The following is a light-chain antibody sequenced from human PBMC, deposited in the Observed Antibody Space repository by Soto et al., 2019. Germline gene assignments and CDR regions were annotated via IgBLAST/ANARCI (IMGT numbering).Light chain of an antibody. V-gene: IGKV4-1*01. J-gene: IGKJ3*01. CDR2: STS. CDR1: QSLFFTPRTLHN. Sequence: DTALTQFPETLGGSLGARATINCRSSQSLFFTPRTLHNLFRIQKRQGQPPRTRIYSTSARQPGVPDRFSSSGSGTNFTLTISNLQPEYVAEYYSQQHFSLSVTFGRGTIVDIK. CDR3: QQHFSLSVT.